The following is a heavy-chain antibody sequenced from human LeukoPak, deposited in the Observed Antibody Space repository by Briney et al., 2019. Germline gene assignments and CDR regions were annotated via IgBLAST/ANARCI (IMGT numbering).Heavy chain of an antibody. V-gene: IGHV3-21*01. CDR1: GFPFSNHS. CDR2: ISSSSSYI. Sequence: GGSLRLSRAASGFPFSNHSMNLVRQAPGEGLEWVSSISSSSSYIYYADSVKGRFTISRDNAKNSLYPQMNSLRAEDTAVYYCAREDIASDYWGQGTLVTVSS. J-gene: IGHJ4*02. CDR3: AREDIASDY. D-gene: IGHD5-12*01.